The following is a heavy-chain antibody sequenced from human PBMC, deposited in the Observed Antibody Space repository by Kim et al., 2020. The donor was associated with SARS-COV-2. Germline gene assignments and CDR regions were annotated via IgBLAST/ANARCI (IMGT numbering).Heavy chain of an antibody. Sequence: SETLSLTCTVSGGSISSYYWSWIRQPPGKGLEWIGYIYYSGSTNYNPSLKSRVTISVDTSKNQFSLKLSSVTAADTAVYYCARDYSRDSSGWNIAAAGTGWFDPWGQGTLVTVSS. J-gene: IGHJ5*02. CDR3: ARDYSRDSSGWNIAAAGTGWFDP. CDR2: IYYSGST. V-gene: IGHV4-59*13. CDR1: GGSISSYY. D-gene: IGHD6-13*01.